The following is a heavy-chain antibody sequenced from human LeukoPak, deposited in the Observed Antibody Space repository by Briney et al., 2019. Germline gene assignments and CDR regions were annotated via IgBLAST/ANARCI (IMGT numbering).Heavy chain of an antibody. CDR1: GFTFSGYP. CDR3: ARPLRRLGEFEGALDY. D-gene: IGHD3-16*01. CDR2: ISYDGSNK. J-gene: IGHJ4*02. Sequence: GGSLRLSCAASGFTFSGYPMHWVRQAPGKGLEWVAVISYDGSNKYYADSVKGRFTISRDNSKNTLYLQMNSLRAEDTAVYYCARPLRRLGEFEGALDYWGQGTLVTVSS. V-gene: IGHV3-30-3*01.